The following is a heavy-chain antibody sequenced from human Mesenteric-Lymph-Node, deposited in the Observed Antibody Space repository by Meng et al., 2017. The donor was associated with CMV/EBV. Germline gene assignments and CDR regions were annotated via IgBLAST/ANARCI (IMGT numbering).Heavy chain of an antibody. V-gene: IGHV1-69*05. D-gene: IGHD2-2*01. J-gene: IGHJ6*02. CDR2: IIPIFGTV. CDR3: ASYQLLRYYYYGMDV. Sequence: SVKVSCKASGGTFSSYAISWVRQAPGQGLEWMGGIIPIFGTVNYAQKFQGRVTITTDESTSTAYMELSSLRSEDTAVYYCASYQLLRYYYYGMDVWGQGTTVTVSS. CDR1: GGTFSSYA.